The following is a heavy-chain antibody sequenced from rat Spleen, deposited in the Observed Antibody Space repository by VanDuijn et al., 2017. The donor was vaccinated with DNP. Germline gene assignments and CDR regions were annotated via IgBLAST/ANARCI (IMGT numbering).Heavy chain of an antibody. D-gene: IGHD5-1*01. J-gene: IGHJ2*01. CDR1: GFIFSDYD. V-gene: IGHV5-25*01. Sequence: EVHLVESGGGLVQPGRSLRISCEASGFIFSDYDMAWVRQAPTKGLEWVAAISSTGVVPYYRASVRGRFTVSRDNRKSILYLQMDSLRSEDTATYYCARYLGAPDYWGQGVMVTVSS. CDR3: ARYLGAPDY. CDR2: ISSTGVVP.